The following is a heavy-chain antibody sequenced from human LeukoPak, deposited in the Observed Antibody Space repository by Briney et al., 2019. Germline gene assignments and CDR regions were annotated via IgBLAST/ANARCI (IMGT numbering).Heavy chain of an antibody. D-gene: IGHD3-22*01. CDR3: ARESTYYDSSGSYAFDI. J-gene: IGHJ3*02. CDR2: IYYSGST. V-gene: IGHV4-59*01. CDR1: GGSISSYY. Sequence: SETLSLTCTVSGGSISSYYWSWIRQPPGKGLEWIGYIYYSGSTNYNPSLKSRVTISVDTSKNQSSLKLSSVTAADTAVYYCARESTYYDSSGSYAFDIWGQGTMVTVSS.